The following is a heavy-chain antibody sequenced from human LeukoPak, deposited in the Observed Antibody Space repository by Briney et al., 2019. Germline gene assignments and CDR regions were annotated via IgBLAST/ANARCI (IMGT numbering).Heavy chain of an antibody. CDR3: AREGSYGDYLTLDY. D-gene: IGHD4-17*01. Sequence: GASVKVSCKTSGYAFSRYAITWLRQTPGQGLEWMGWIRPYNDDTNYAQNFQARVAMTADTSTKTVYMELRSLTSDDTAVYFCAREGSYGDYLTLDYWGQGTLITVSS. V-gene: IGHV1-18*04. J-gene: IGHJ4*02. CDR1: GYAFSRYA. CDR2: IRPYNDDT.